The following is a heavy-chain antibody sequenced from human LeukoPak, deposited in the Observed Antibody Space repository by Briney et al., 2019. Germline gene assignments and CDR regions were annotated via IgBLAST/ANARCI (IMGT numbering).Heavy chain of an antibody. D-gene: IGHD5-18*01. CDR3: ALSYNYGLEYFQH. CDR2: INHSGST. Sequence: SETLSLTCVVSGGSFSSYYWSWIRQPPGKGLEWIGEINHSGSTNYNSSLKSRVTISVDTSKNQFSLKLSSVTAADTAVYYCALSYNYGLEYFQHWGQGTLVTVSS. CDR1: GGSFSSYY. J-gene: IGHJ1*01. V-gene: IGHV4-34*01.